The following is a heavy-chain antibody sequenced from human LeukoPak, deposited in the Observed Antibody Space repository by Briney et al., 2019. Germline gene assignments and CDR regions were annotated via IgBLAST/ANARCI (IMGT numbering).Heavy chain of an antibody. CDR3: ARGGPVGWYQFDY. D-gene: IGHD6-19*01. CDR2: TSDDGSNT. CDR1: GFTFSNYA. J-gene: IGHJ4*02. V-gene: IGHV3-30*04. Sequence: PGGSLRLSCAASGFTFSNYALHWVRQAPGKGLDWVAVTSDDGSNTYYADSVKGRFTISRDNSKNTLYLQMNSLRAEDTAVYYGARGGPVGWYQFDYWGQGTLVTVSS.